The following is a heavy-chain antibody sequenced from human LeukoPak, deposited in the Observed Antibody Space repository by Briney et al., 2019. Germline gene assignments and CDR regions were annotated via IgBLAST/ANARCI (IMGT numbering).Heavy chain of an antibody. J-gene: IGHJ4*02. CDR3: ARGTAIVADY. CDR2: ISYDGSNK. D-gene: IGHD3-22*01. CDR1: GFTFSSYW. V-gene: IGHV3-30*03. Sequence: GGSLRLSCAASGFTFSSYWMSWVRQAPGKGLEWVAVISYDGSNKYYADSVKGRFTISRDNSKNTLYLQMNSLRAEDTAVYYCARGTAIVADYWGQGTLVTVSS.